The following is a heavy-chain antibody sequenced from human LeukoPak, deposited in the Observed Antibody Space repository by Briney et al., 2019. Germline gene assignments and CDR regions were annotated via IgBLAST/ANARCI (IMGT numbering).Heavy chain of an antibody. CDR1: DGSFSGYY. CDR3: AKSNGYGLVDI. J-gene: IGHJ3*02. V-gene: IGHV4-34*01. Sequence: SETLSLTCAVYDGSFSGYYCSWIRQPPGKGLQWIGEINHSGSVNYNPSLKSRVTISLDTSRNQFSLKLTSVTAADTAVYYCAKSNGYGLVDIWGQGTMVTVSS. CDR2: INHSGSV. D-gene: IGHD3-10*01.